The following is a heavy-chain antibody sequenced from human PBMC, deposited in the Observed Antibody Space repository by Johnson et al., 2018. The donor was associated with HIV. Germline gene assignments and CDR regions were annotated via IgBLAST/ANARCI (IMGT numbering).Heavy chain of an antibody. CDR3: AKERGYGSWYNDAFDI. V-gene: IGHV3-9*01. CDR1: GFTFDDYA. CDR2: ISWNSGSI. D-gene: IGHD6-13*01. J-gene: IGHJ3*02. Sequence: VQLVESVGGVVQPGGSLRLSCAASGFTFDDYAMHWVRQAPGKGLEWVSGISWNSGSIGYADSVKGRFTISRDNAKNSLYLQMNSLRAEDTAVYYCAKERGYGSWYNDAFDIWGQGTMVTVSS.